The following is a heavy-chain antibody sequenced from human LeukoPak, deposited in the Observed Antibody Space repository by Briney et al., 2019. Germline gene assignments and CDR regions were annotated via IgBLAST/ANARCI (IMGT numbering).Heavy chain of an antibody. V-gene: IGHV1-3*03. CDR2: INAGNGNT. D-gene: IGHD2-15*01. CDR1: GYTFTSYA. J-gene: IGHJ3*02. Sequence: ASVKVSRKASGYTFTSYAMHWVRQAPGQRLEWMGWINAGNGNTKYSQEFQDRVTITRDTSASTAYMELSSLRSEDMAVYYCARNRGYCSGGSCTLAAFDIWGQGTMVTVSS. CDR3: ARNRGYCSGGSCTLAAFDI.